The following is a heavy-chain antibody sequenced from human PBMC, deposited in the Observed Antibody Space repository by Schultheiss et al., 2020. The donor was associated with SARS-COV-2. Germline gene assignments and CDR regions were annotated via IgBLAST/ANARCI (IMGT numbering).Heavy chain of an antibody. CDR2: IIPILGIA. J-gene: IGHJ4*02. D-gene: IGHD3-22*01. CDR1: GGTFSSYA. CDR3: AREGGYYDSSGTFDY. Sequence: SVKVSCKASGGTFSSYAISWVRQAPGQGLEWMGGIIPILGIANYAQKFQGRVTITADKSTSTAYMELSSLRSEDTAVYYCAREGGYYDSSGTFDYWGQGILVTVSS. V-gene: IGHV1-69*10.